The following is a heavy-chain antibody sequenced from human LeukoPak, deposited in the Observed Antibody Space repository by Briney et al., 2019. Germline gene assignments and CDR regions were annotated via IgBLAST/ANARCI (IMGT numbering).Heavy chain of an antibody. D-gene: IGHD6-19*01. V-gene: IGHV1-18*01. CDR1: GYTFTSYG. J-gene: IGHJ4*02. CDR2: ISAYNGNT. Sequence: ASVKVSCKASGYTFTSYGISRVRQAPGQGLEWMGWISAYNGNTNYAQKLQGRVTMTTDTSTSTAYMELRSLRSDDTAVYYCARASSLIAVAGTFDYWGQGTLVTVSS. CDR3: ARASSLIAVAGTFDY.